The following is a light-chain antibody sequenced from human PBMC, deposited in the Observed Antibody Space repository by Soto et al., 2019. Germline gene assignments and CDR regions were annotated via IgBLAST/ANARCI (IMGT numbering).Light chain of an antibody. CDR3: QQYNSYSWT. V-gene: IGKV1-5*03. J-gene: IGKJ1*01. Sequence: DIQVTQSPSTLSASVGDRATITCRVSQSTSRWLAWYQQKPGKAPKLLIYKASSLESGVPSRFSGSGSGTEFTLTISNLQPDDFATYYCQQYNSYSWTFGQGTKVDIK. CDR2: KAS. CDR1: QSTSRW.